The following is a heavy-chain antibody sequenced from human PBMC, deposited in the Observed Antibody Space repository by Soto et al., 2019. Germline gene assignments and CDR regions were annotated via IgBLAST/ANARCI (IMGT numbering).Heavy chain of an antibody. J-gene: IGHJ3*02. CDR2: IDNSGGIT. Sequence: PGGSLRLSCEASVFTFSNYWMHWVRQAPGEGQGLRRGKGLEWVSTIDNSGGITYYADSVKARFTISRDNAKNSLFLQMNSLRAEDTAVYYCVRYDYDKNGGAFDIWGQGTMVTVSS. D-gene: IGHD4-17*01. V-gene: IGHV3-48*01. CDR1: VFTFSNYW. CDR3: VRYDYDKNGGAFDI.